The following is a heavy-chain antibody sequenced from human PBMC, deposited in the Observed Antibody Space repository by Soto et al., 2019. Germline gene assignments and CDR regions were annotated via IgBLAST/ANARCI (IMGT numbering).Heavy chain of an antibody. Sequence: QVQLVQSGAEVKKPGSSVKVSCKASGGTFSSYAISWVRQAPGQGLEWMGGVIPIFGTANYAQKFPGRDTISEDGTTGTAYMELSSRRSEGRAVYYCATSTYRRSTSCYTDYYGIDGWGQGNTVTGSS. CDR3: ATSTYRRSTSCYTDYYGIDG. D-gene: IGHD2-2*02. CDR2: VIPIFGTA. J-gene: IGHJ6*02. V-gene: IGHV1-69*01. CDR1: GGTFSSYA.